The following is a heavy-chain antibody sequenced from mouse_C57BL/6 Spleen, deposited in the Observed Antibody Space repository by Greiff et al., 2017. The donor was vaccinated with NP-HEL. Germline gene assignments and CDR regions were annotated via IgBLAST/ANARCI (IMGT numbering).Heavy chain of an antibody. Sequence: QVQLQQSGAELARPGASVKLSCKASGYTFTSYGISWVKQRTGQGLEWIGEIYPRSGNTYYNEKFKGKATLTADKSSSTAYMELRSLTSEDSAVYFCARADYDYDESGYYFDDWGQGTTLTVSS. D-gene: IGHD2-4*01. V-gene: IGHV1-81*01. CDR1: GYTFTSYG. CDR3: ARADYDYDESGYYFDD. CDR2: IYPRSGNT. J-gene: IGHJ2*01.